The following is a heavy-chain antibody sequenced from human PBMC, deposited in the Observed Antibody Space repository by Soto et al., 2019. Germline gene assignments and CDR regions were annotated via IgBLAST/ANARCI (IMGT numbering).Heavy chain of an antibody. CDR1: GGSISSSTYY. J-gene: IGHJ4*02. CDR3: ATRLRGSYSDY. V-gene: IGHV4-39*01. Sequence: QLQLQESGPGLVKPSETLSLTCTVSGGSISSSTYYWGWIRQPPGKGLEWIGSINYSGNTYYNPSLKSRVNMSVDKSRNQFSLKLNSVTAADTAVYYCATRLRGSYSDYWGQGILVTVSS. CDR2: INYSGNT. D-gene: IGHD1-26*01.